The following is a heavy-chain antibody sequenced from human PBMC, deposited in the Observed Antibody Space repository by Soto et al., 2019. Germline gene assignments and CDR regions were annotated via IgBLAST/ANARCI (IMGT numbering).Heavy chain of an antibody. V-gene: IGHV3-66*01. CDR1: GFTVSLSY. D-gene: IGHD2-2*01. CDR3: ARRKYCSSTTCFDF. CDR2: IYSGGET. Sequence: GGSLRLSCAASGFTVSLSYMSWVRQVPGKGLEWVSIIYSGGETYYAASVKGRFTMSRDNSKNTLHLQMTSLRAEDTAVYYCARRKYCSSTTCFDFWGQGT. J-gene: IGHJ4*02.